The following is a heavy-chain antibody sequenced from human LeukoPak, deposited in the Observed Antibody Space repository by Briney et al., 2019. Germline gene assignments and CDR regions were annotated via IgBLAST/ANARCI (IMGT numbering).Heavy chain of an antibody. CDR1: GFTFSTYW. V-gene: IGHV3-7*01. CDR3: ARGGTTVTARDYLDY. Sequence: GGSLRLSCAASGFTFSTYWMSWVRQAPGKGLEWVANIKQDGSEKNYVDSVLGRFTISRDNAENSLYLQMNSLRAEDTAVYYCARGGTTVTARDYLDYWGQGTLVTVSS. J-gene: IGHJ4*02. D-gene: IGHD4-11*01. CDR2: IKQDGSEK.